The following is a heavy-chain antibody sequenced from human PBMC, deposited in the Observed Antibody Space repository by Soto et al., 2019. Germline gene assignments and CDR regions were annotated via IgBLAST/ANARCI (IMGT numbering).Heavy chain of an antibody. CDR3: ARDQMSGSPSHSPALNFDY. CDR2: IYYSGNT. J-gene: IGHJ4*02. V-gene: IGHV4-59*01. Sequence: PSETLSLTCTVSGGSISSYYWSWIRQPPGKGLEWIGYIYYSGNTNYNPSLKSRVTISVDASKNQFSLKLSSVTAADTAVYYCARDQMSGSPSHSPALNFDYWGQGTLVTVSS. D-gene: IGHD3-3*01. CDR1: GGSISSYY.